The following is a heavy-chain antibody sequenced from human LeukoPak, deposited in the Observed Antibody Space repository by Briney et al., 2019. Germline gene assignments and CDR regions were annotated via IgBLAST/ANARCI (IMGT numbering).Heavy chain of an antibody. CDR2: INPSGGST. Sequence: ASVKVSCKASGYTFTGYYMHWVRQAPGQGLEWMGIINPSGGSTSYAQKFQGRVTMTRGTSTSTVYMELSSLRSEDTAVYYCAREGYCGGDCSSDLDYWGQGTLVTVSS. D-gene: IGHD2-21*02. J-gene: IGHJ4*02. CDR3: AREGYCGGDCSSDLDY. V-gene: IGHV1-46*01. CDR1: GYTFTGYY.